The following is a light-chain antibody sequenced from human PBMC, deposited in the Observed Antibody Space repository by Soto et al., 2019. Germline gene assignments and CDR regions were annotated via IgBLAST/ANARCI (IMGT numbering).Light chain of an antibody. CDR3: ASYTCARIRV. Sequence: QSALTQPASVSASPGQSITISCTGTSSDIGAYNSVSWYQQHPGKAPQLMIYDVSYRPSGISSRFSGSKSGNTASLAISGLQADDDADYYCASYTCARIRVFGGGTKLTVL. V-gene: IGLV2-14*03. CDR1: SSDIGAYNS. J-gene: IGLJ2*01. CDR2: DVS.